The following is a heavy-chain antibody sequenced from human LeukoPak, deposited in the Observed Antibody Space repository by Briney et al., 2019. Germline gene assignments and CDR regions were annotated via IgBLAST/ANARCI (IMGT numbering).Heavy chain of an antibody. V-gene: IGHV3-23*01. J-gene: IGHJ4*02. D-gene: IGHD4/OR15-4a*01. CDR1: GFTFSSYS. CDR3: AKKAQYDGHYPLDY. CDR2: TSDRGDYT. Sequence: GGSLRLSRAASGFTFSSYSMSWVRQAPGKGLEWVSGTSDRGDYTYYADSVKGRFTISRDTSKNTLYLQMNSLRAEDTALYFCAKKAQYDGHYPLDYWGQGTLVTVSA.